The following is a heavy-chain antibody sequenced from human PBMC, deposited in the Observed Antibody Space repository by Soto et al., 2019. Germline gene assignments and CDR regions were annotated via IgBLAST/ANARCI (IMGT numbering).Heavy chain of an antibody. CDR2: ISANNGNT. CDR1: GYTFTSDG. V-gene: IGHV1-18*01. J-gene: IGHJ4*02. CDR3: ARVPSGYDFAY. Sequence: QVQLVQSGAEVKKPGASVKVSCKASGYTFTSDGINWVRQAPGQGLEWMGGISANNGNTHYAQKLQGRVTMTTDTSTSTADMELRSLRSDDTAVYYCARVPSGYDFAYWGQGTLVTVSS. D-gene: IGHD5-12*01.